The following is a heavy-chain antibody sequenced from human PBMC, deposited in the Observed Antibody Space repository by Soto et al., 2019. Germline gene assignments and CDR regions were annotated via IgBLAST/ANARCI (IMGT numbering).Heavy chain of an antibody. CDR2: INPSGGST. J-gene: IGHJ6*02. V-gene: IGHV1-46*01. CDR1: GYTFTSYY. D-gene: IGHD1-26*01. Sequence: ASVKVSCKASGYTFTSYYMHWVRQAPGQGLERMGIINPSGGSTSYAQKFQGRVTMTRDTSTSTVYMELSRLRSDDTAVYYCARANVSILGDTTIYYYYGMDVWGQGTTVTVSS. CDR3: ARANVSILGDTTIYYYYGMDV.